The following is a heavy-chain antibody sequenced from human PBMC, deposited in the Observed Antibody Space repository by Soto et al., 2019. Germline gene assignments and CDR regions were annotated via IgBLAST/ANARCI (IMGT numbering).Heavy chain of an antibody. J-gene: IGHJ5*02. D-gene: IGHD1-1*01. Sequence: PGGSLRLSCAASGFTFSSYSMNWVRQAPGKGLEWVSSISSSSSYIYYADSVKGRFTISRDNAKNSLYLQMNSLRAEDTAVYYCASGRGPSLDGDWFDPWGQGTLVTVSS. V-gene: IGHV3-21*01. CDR2: ISSSSSYI. CDR3: ASGRGPSLDGDWFDP. CDR1: GFTFSSYS.